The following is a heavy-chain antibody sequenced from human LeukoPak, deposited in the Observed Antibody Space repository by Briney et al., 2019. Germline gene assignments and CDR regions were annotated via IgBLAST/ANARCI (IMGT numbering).Heavy chain of an antibody. Sequence: PSETLSLTCAVSGGSISSSNWWSWVRQPPGKGLEWIGNIYYTGNTYYNSSLKSRVTISLDTSKNQFSLKLSSVTAADTAVYYCARGKNYYGSGSHLYWGQGTLVTVSS. CDR3: ARGKNYYGSGSHLY. V-gene: IGHV4-4*02. D-gene: IGHD3-10*01. CDR2: IYYTGNT. CDR1: GGSISSSNW. J-gene: IGHJ4*02.